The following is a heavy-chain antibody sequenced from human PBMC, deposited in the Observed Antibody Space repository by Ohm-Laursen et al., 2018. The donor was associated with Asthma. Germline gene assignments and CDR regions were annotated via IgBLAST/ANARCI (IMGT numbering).Heavy chain of an antibody. Sequence: SLRLSCAASGFTFSSYGMHWVRQAPGKGLEWVAVIWYDGSNKYYADSVKGRFTISRDNSKNTLYLQMNSLRAEDTAVYYCAREWSYYDSSGQTGFDYWGQGTLVTVSS. V-gene: IGHV3-33*01. CDR1: GFTFSSYG. J-gene: IGHJ4*02. CDR3: AREWSYYDSSGQTGFDY. D-gene: IGHD3-22*01. CDR2: IWYDGSNK.